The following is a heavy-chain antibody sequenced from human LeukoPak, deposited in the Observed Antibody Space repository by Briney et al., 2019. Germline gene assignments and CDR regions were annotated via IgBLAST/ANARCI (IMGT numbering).Heavy chain of an antibody. D-gene: IGHD3-10*01. V-gene: IGHV3-21*01. CDR3: ARERFHGSGAPKFDY. CDR1: GFTFTDYS. Sequence: GGSLRLSCAASGFTFTDYSINWVRQTPRRGLEWVSCISSTSDYIYYADSVKGRFTISRDNAKNSLYLQMNSLRAEDTAVYYCARERFHGSGAPKFDYWGQGTLVTVSS. J-gene: IGHJ4*02. CDR2: ISSTSDYI.